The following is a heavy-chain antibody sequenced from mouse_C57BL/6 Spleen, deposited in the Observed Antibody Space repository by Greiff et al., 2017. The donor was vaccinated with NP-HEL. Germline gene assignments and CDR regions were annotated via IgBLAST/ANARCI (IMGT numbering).Heavy chain of an antibody. D-gene: IGHD2-1*01. Sequence: VNLVESGAELVRPGASVTLSCKASGYTFTDYEMHWVKQTPVHGLEWIGAIDPETGGTAYNQKFKGKAILSADKSSSTAYMELRSLTSEDSAVYYCTRYGNYGFAYWGQGTLVTVSA. CDR2: IDPETGGT. J-gene: IGHJ3*01. V-gene: IGHV1-15*01. CDR1: GYTFTDYE. CDR3: TRYGNYGFAY.